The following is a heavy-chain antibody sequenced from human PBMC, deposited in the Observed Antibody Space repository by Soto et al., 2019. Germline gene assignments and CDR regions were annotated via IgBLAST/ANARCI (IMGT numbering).Heavy chain of an antibody. J-gene: IGHJ4*02. D-gene: IGHD3-22*01. CDR1: GGSIISGGYY. CDR2: IYDSETT. V-gene: IGHV4-31*03. CDR3: ARGTWTYYDY. Sequence: PSETLSLTCTVSGGSIISGGYYWSWIRQHPGEGLEWIGYIYDSETTYYSPSLKSRVTISVDTSKNQFSLKLSSVTAADTAVYYCARGTWTYYDYWGQGTLVTVSS.